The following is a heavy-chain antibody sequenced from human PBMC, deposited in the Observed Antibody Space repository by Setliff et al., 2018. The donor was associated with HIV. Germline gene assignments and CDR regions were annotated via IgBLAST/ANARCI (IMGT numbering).Heavy chain of an antibody. V-gene: IGHV4-34*12. J-gene: IGHJ4*02. CDR1: GGSFSGYY. CDR3: AREIPYSYGGRGHPL. Sequence: SSETLSLTCAVYGGSFSGYYWTWIRQPPGRGLEWIGEIIHSGGTNYNRSLKSRVTISIDTSRNQFSLTVSSVTAADTAVYYCAREIPYSYGGRGHPLWGQGTLVTVSS. CDR2: IIHSGGT. D-gene: IGHD3-22*01.